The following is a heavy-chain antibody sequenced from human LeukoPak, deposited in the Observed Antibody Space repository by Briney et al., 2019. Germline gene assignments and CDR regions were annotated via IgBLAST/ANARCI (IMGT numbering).Heavy chain of an antibody. CDR2: IYYRGST. CDR1: GGSINNYY. J-gene: IGHJ1*01. D-gene: IGHD6-19*01. CDR3: ARGGWYPESFQH. V-gene: IGHV4-59*01. Sequence: PSETLSLTCTVSGGSINNYYWSWIRQPPGKGLEWIGYIYYRGSTNYNPSLKSRVTFSVDTSKNQFSLKLNSVTAADTAVYYCARGGWYPESFQHWGQGALVTVSS.